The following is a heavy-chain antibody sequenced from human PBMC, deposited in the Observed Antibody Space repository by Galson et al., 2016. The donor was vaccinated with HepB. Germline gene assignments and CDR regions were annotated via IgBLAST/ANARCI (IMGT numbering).Heavy chain of an antibody. D-gene: IGHD6-6*01. Sequence: QSGAEVKKPGESLRISCKTSGYSFTSYWISWVRQMPGNGLEWMGRIDPSGSQTNYSPSFQGHVTISGDKSTRTAYLQWSSLKASDTAIYYCARHYSSSERFDFDYWGQGTLITVSS. CDR1: GYSFTSYW. J-gene: IGHJ4*02. CDR2: IDPSGSQT. V-gene: IGHV5-10-1*01. CDR3: ARHYSSSERFDFDY.